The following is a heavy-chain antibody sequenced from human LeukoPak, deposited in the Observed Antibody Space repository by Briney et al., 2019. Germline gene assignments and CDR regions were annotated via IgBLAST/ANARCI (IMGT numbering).Heavy chain of an antibody. V-gene: IGHV1-3*01. D-gene: IGHD6-13*01. CDR2: INAGNGNT. J-gene: IGHJ4*02. CDR1: GYTFTSYA. Sequence: GASVKVSCKASGYTFTSYAMHWVRQAPGQRLEWMGWINAGNGNTKYSQKFQGRVTITRDTPASTAYMELSSLRSEDTAVYYCARADSSWSGLFDYWGQGTLVTVSS. CDR3: ARADSSWSGLFDY.